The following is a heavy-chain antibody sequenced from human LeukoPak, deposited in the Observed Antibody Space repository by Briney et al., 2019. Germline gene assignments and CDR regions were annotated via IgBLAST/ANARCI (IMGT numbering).Heavy chain of an antibody. Sequence: PGGSLRLSCAASGFTFSNYGMHWVRQAPGKGMEWVAVISYGGNNKYYADSVKGRFTISRDNSKNTLDLQINSLKAEDTAVYYCAKRQLEGYYYAMDVWGQGTTVTASS. J-gene: IGHJ6*02. CDR3: AKRQLEGYYYAMDV. V-gene: IGHV3-30*18. CDR1: GFTFSNYG. D-gene: IGHD1-1*01. CDR2: ISYGGNNK.